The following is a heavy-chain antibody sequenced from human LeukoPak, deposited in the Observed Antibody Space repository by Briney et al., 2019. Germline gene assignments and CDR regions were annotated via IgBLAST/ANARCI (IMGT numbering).Heavy chain of an antibody. J-gene: IGHJ3*02. D-gene: IGHD2-15*01. CDR1: GYSYNSYW. V-gene: IGHV5-51*01. CDR2: IYLADSDA. CDR3: ARPKTETGYDAFDI. Sequence: GESLKISCKGSGYSYNSYWIGWVRQMPGKGLEWMGIIYLADSDARYSPSFQGQVTISADKSINAAYLEWSSLRASDTAMYYCARPKTETGYDAFDIWGQGTMVSV.